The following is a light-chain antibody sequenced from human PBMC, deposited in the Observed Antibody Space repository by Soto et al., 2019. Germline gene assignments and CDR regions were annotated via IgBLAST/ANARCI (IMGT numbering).Light chain of an antibody. J-gene: IGKJ4*01. V-gene: IGKV3-11*01. CDR1: QSVSIY. CDR3: QQRFAWPNS. CDR2: DIS. Sequence: IVLTQSPATLSLSPGERATLSCRASQSVSIYLAWYQQRPGQTPRLLIYDISTRAAGIPARFSGSVFRTDYTLTISNLGPEDSAVYYCQQRFAWPNSFGGGTKVQI.